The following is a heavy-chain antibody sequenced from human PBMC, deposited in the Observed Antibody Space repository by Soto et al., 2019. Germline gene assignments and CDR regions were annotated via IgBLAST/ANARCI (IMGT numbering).Heavy chain of an antibody. CDR3: AKDLTRQLAYWLDP. J-gene: IGHJ5*02. CDR2: INAHSGGT. D-gene: IGHD6-6*01. Sequence: ASVKVSCKASGFSFTGYYIHWLRQAPGQGLEWMGWINAHSGGTEYAQKFQGRVTLTRDTSIATAYLTLTSLTSDDTALYYCAKDLTRQLAYWLDPWGQGXQVTVHS. CDR1: GFSFTGYY. V-gene: IGHV1-2*02.